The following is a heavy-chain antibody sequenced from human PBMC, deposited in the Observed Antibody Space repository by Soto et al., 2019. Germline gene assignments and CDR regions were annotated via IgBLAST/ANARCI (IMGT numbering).Heavy chain of an antibody. Sequence: ASVKVSCKASGYTFTSYGISWVRQAPGQGLEWMGWISAYNGNTNYAQKLQGRVTMTTDTSTSTAYMELRSLRSDDTAVYYCAREGPRPYYYYGMDVWGQGTTVTGSS. CDR3: AREGPRPYYYYGMDV. V-gene: IGHV1-18*01. CDR1: GYTFTSYG. J-gene: IGHJ6*02. CDR2: ISAYNGNT.